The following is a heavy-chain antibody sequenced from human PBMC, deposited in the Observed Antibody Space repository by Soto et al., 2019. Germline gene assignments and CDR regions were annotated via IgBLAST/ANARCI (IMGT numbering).Heavy chain of an antibody. D-gene: IGHD4-17*01. Sequence: QVQLVESGGGLVKPGGSLRLSCAASNFIFSDSYLSWIRQAPGKGLEWVSYISNSGTTVYYADSVKGRFTISRDNAKKSLYLQMNSLRAEDTAVYYCARDTLPTDFGLGWDVWGQGNTVTVSS. CDR1: NFIFSDSY. CDR2: ISNSGTTV. V-gene: IGHV3-11*01. CDR3: ARDTLPTDFGLGWDV. J-gene: IGHJ6*02.